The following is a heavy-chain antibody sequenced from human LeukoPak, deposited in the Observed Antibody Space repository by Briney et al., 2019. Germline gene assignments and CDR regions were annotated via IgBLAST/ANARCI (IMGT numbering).Heavy chain of an antibody. Sequence: ASVRVSCKASGYTFTGYYMHWVRQAPGQGLEWMGWINPNSGGTNYAQKFQRRVTMTRDTSISTPYMELSRLRSDDTAVYYCARVWAVAGEDYFDYWGQGTLVTVSS. CDR1: GYTFTGYY. J-gene: IGHJ4*02. V-gene: IGHV1-2*02. D-gene: IGHD6-19*01. CDR2: INPNSGGT. CDR3: ARVWAVAGEDYFDY.